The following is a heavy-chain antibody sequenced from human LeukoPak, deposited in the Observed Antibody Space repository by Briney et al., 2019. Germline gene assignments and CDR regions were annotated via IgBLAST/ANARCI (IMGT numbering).Heavy chain of an antibody. CDR3: ARFNEQQMYFQH. V-gene: IGHV3-53*01. J-gene: IGHJ1*01. Sequence: GGSLRLSCAASGFTYSSNYMSWVRPAPGKGLEWVSVIYIGGNTYYADSVKGRFTISRDNSKNMVYLQMNSLRAEDAAVYYCARFNEQQMYFQHWGQGTLVTVSS. CDR1: GFTYSSNY. CDR2: IYIGGNT. D-gene: IGHD6-13*01.